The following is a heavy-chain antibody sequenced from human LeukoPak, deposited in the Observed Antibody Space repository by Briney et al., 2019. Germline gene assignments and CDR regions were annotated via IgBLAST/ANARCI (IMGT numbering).Heavy chain of an antibody. Sequence: ASVKVSCKASDYTFTSYGISWVRQAPGQGLEWMGWMNPKSGNTGYAQKFQGRVTITRNTSISTAYMEVSSLRYEDTAVYYCARDRYDTSEGAFDIWGQGTMVTVSS. D-gene: IGHD2-2*01. J-gene: IGHJ3*02. CDR3: ARDRYDTSEGAFDI. CDR1: DYTFTSYG. CDR2: MNPKSGNT. V-gene: IGHV1-8*03.